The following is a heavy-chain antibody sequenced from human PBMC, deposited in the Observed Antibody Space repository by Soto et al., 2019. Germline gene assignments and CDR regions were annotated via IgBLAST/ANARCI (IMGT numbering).Heavy chain of an antibody. V-gene: IGHV3-23*01. CDR1: GPTFSNYA. CDR2: MSGSSSTT. Sequence: GGSLRLSCATSGPTFSNYAMSWVRQAQGGGLEWVSSMSGSSSTTYYADSVRGRFTISRDRSKNTLYLQMSSLRAEDTALYYCAKNQERELPRVIDFWGQGTLVTVSS. CDR3: AKNQERELPRVIDF. D-gene: IGHD1-7*01. J-gene: IGHJ4*02.